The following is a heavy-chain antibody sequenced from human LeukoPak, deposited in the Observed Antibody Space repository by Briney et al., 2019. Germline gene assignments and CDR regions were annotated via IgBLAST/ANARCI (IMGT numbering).Heavy chain of an antibody. Sequence: ASVKVSCKASGYTFTSYDINWVRQATGQGLEWMGWMNPNSGSTGYAQKFQGRVTMTRNTSISTAYMELSSLRSEDTAVYYCARGLAVVRDYYYYGMDVWGQGTTVTVSS. D-gene: IGHD2-15*01. CDR3: ARGLAVVRDYYYYGMDV. CDR1: GYTFTSYD. V-gene: IGHV1-8*01. J-gene: IGHJ6*02. CDR2: MNPNSGST.